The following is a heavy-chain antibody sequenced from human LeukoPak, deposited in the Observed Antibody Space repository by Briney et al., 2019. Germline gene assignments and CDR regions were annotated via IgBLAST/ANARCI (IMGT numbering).Heavy chain of an antibody. Sequence: GGSLRLSCAVSGFTFSGFWMSWSRQAPGKGLGWVASINSDGSEGYYADVVKGRFTISRDNAKNSLYLQINSLRAEDTAVYYCTRSSYSSSSSVWGQGTMVTVSS. CDR3: TRSSYSSSSSV. CDR1: GFTFSGFW. J-gene: IGHJ3*01. V-gene: IGHV3-7*03. CDR2: INSDGSEG. D-gene: IGHD6-6*01.